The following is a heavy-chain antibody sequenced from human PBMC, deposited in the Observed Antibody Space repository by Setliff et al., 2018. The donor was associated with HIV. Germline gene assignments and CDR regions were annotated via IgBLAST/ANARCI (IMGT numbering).Heavy chain of an antibody. CDR3: AGSKGATRPSAEYFQN. Sequence: LSLTCTASGGSIRSFYWSWIRQPPGKGLEWIGDIFYSGRTNYNPSLKSRVTISLDTSKIQFALKLSSVTTADTAIYYCAGSKGATRPSAEYFQNWGQGTLVTSPQ. J-gene: IGHJ1*01. CDR2: IFYSGRT. CDR1: GGSIRSFY. V-gene: IGHV4-59*01. D-gene: IGHD1-26*01.